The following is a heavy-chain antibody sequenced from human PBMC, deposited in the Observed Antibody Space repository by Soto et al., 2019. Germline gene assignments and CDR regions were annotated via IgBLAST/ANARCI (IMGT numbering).Heavy chain of an antibody. Sequence: PSETLSLTCTVSGGSISSGGYYWSWIRQHPGKGLEWIGYIYYSGSTYYNPSLKSRVTISVDTSKNQFSLKLSSVTAADTAVYYCASSMYYYGSGSSNWFDPWGQGTLVTVSS. CDR3: ASSMYYYGSGSSNWFDP. CDR2: IYYSGST. D-gene: IGHD3-10*01. CDR1: GGSISSGGYY. J-gene: IGHJ5*02. V-gene: IGHV4-31*03.